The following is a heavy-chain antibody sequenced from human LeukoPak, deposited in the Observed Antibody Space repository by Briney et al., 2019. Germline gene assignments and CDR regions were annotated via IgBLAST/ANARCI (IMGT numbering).Heavy chain of an antibody. D-gene: IGHD3-16*01. V-gene: IGHV3-11*06. Sequence: PGGSLRLSCAASGFTFSDYYMSWIRQAPGKGLKWVSYISGSSGYTNYADSVKGRFTISRDNAKNSLYLQMNSLRAEDTAVYYCAGMITDYFDDGGQGTLVTVSS. CDR2: ISGSSGYT. J-gene: IGHJ4*02. CDR1: GFTFSDYY. CDR3: AGMITDYFDD.